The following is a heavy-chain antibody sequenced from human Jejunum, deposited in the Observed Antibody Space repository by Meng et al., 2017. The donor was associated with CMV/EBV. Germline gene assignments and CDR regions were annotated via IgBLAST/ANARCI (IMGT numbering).Heavy chain of an antibody. CDR1: GYTFPSYY. CDR3: ARDLIVVTGTGIDS. CDR2: INPSGGTT. Sequence: SGYTFPSYYLHWVRQAPGQGLEWMGLINPSGGTTNLAQKFQDRVTMTRDTSTNTVYMELKSLKSEDTAVYYCARDLIVVTGTGIDSWGQGTPVTVSS. J-gene: IGHJ5*01. V-gene: IGHV1-46*01. D-gene: IGHD3-10*01.